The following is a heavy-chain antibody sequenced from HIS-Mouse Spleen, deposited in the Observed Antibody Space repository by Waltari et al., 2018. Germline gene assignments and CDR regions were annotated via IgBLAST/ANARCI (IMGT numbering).Heavy chain of an antibody. V-gene: IGHV1-69*04. J-gene: IGHJ4*02. CDR3: APPATRIYYFDY. CDR2: IIPILGIA. CDR1: GGTVSSYA. Sequence: QVQLVQSGAEVKKPGSSVKVSCKASGGTVSSYAISWVRQAPGQGLEWMGRIIPILGIANYAQKFQGRVTITADKSTSTAYMELSSLRSEDTAVYYCAPPATRIYYFDYWGQGTLVTVSS. D-gene: IGHD2-15*01.